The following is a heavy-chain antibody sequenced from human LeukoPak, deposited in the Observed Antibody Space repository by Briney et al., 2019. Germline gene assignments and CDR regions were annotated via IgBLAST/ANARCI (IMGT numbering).Heavy chain of an antibody. CDR3: ARVLGAYYFDY. CDR1: GFTFSSYW. J-gene: IGHJ4*02. D-gene: IGHD1-26*01. Sequence: GGSLRLSCAASGFTFSSYWMSWVRPAPGKGLEWVANIKQDGSEKYYVDSVKGRFTISRDNAKNSLYLQMNSLRAEDTAVYYCARVLGAYYFDYWGQGTLVTVSS. V-gene: IGHV3-7*01. CDR2: IKQDGSEK.